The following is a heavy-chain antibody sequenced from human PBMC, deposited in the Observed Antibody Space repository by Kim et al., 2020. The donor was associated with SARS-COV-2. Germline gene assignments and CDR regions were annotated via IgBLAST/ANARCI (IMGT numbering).Heavy chain of an antibody. Sequence: GGSLRLSCAASGFTFSSYSMNWVRQAPGKGLEWVSSISSSSSYIYYADSVKGRFTISRDNAKNSLYLQMNSLRAEDTAVHYCARGSITGTTPFDYWGQGTLVTVSS. CDR1: GFTFSSYS. J-gene: IGHJ4*02. CDR3: ARGSITGTTPFDY. D-gene: IGHD1-7*01. CDR2: ISSSSSYI. V-gene: IGHV3-21*01.